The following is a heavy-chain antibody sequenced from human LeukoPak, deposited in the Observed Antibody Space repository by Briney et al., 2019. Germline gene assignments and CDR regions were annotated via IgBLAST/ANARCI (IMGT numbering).Heavy chain of an antibody. D-gene: IGHD4-17*01. CDR3: ARGGTVTTRQVNWFDP. CDR1: GGSISSGGYS. J-gene: IGHJ5*02. Sequence: SETLSLTCAVSGGSISSGGYSWSWIRQPPGKGLEWIVYIYHSGSTYYNPSLKSRVTISVDRSKNQFSLKLSSVTAADTAVYYCARGGTVTTRQVNWFDPWGQGTLVTVSS. V-gene: IGHV4-30-2*01. CDR2: IYHSGST.